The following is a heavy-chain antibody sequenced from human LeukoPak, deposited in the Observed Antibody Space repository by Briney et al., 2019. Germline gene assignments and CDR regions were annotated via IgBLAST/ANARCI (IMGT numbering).Heavy chain of an antibody. Sequence: GGSLRLPCTISGFTFSSYWMHWVRQAPGKGLVWVSRINLEGSSTNYADSVKGRFTISRDNAKNTLYLQMNSLRAEDTALYYCARDPIGYSYIDYWGQGTLVTVSS. CDR3: ARDPIGYSYIDY. CDR2: INLEGSST. V-gene: IGHV3-74*01. CDR1: GFTFSSYW. J-gene: IGHJ4*02. D-gene: IGHD5-18*01.